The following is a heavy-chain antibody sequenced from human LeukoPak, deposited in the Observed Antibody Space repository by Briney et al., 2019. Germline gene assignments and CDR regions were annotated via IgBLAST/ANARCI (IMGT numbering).Heavy chain of an antibody. CDR2: ISSGGSTI. CDR1: GFTFSSYS. V-gene: IGHV3-48*01. D-gene: IGHD3-22*01. Sequence: GGSLRLSCAASGFTFSSYSMNWVRQAPGKGLEWVSYISSGGSTIYYADSVKGRFIISRDNSKNTLYLQMNSLRAEDTAVYYCARDPASTNYYDSSGYFDYWGQGTLVTVSS. CDR3: ARDPASTNYYDSSGYFDY. J-gene: IGHJ4*02.